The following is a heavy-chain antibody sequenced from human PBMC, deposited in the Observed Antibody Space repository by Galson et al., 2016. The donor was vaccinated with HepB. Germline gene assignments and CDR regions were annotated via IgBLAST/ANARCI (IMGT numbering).Heavy chain of an antibody. CDR3: AGAVNGDFRWGV. Sequence: QSGAEVKKPGESLKISCKGSGYNFATYWIGWVRQMPGKGLEWMAIMHVADSHTKYSPSFQGQVSISADKSIITAYMRWSSLQASDTAIYYLAGAVNGDFRWGVWGQGTTVTVSS. CDR2: MHVADSHT. D-gene: IGHD4-17*01. J-gene: IGHJ6*02. V-gene: IGHV5-51*01. CDR1: GYNFATYW.